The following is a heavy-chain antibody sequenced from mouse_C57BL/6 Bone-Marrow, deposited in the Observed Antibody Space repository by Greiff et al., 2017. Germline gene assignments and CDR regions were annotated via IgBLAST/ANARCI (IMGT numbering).Heavy chain of an antibody. D-gene: IGHD2-4*01. V-gene: IGHV2-2*01. CDR3: ARNDYDEGFAY. CDR2: IWSGGST. J-gene: IGHJ3*01. Sequence: QVQLKQSGPGLVQPSQSLSITCTVSGFSLTSSGVHWVRQSPGTGLEWLGVIWSGGSTDYNAAFISRLSISKDNSKSQVFFKMNSLQADDTAIYYCARNDYDEGFAYWGQGTLVTVSA. CDR1: GFSLTSSG.